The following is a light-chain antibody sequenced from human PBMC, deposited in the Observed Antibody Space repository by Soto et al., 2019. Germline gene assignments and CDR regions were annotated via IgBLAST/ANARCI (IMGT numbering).Light chain of an antibody. J-gene: IGKJ2*01. V-gene: IGKV3-20*01. CDR3: QRYDISPFP. CDR1: QSVSSTY. CDR2: GAS. Sequence: ELVLTQSPGTLSLSPGERATLSCRASQSVSSTYLAWYQQKPGQAPRLLIYGASSRATGIPDRFSGSGSGTDCTLTISRLEPEDFAVYYCQRYDISPFPFGQGTKLEIK.